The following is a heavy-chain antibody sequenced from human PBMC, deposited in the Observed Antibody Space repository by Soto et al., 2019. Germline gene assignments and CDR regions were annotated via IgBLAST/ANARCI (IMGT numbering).Heavy chain of an antibody. J-gene: IGHJ5*01. CDR2: TYYRSKWFN. V-gene: IGHV6-1*01. CDR3: ARDRKYKRLSWYCFVS. Sequence: SQTLSLTCAISRHSVSSNSPVWICIRQSPSRGLEWLGRTYYRSKWFNDYAETVESRITINPDTSKNLFSLQLNSVTPEDTAVYYCARDRKYKRLSWYCFVSGGQGILVTVSS. D-gene: IGHD6-25*01. CDR1: RHSVSSNSPV.